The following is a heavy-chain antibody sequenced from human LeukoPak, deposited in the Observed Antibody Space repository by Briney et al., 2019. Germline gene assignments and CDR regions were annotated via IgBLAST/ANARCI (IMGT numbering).Heavy chain of an antibody. J-gene: IGHJ4*02. D-gene: IGHD4-17*01. CDR3: ARDTYGDYGFDY. Sequence: SETLSLTCTVSGGSISSYYWGWIRQPPGKGLEWIGSIYYSGSTYYNPSLKSRVTISVDTSKNQFSLKLSSVTAADTAVYYCARDTYGDYGFDYWGQGTLVTVSS. CDR2: IYYSGST. V-gene: IGHV4-39*07. CDR1: GGSISSYY.